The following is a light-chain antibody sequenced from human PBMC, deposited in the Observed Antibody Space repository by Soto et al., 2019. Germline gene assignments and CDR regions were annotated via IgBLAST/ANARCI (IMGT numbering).Light chain of an antibody. J-gene: IGKJ1*01. CDR1: QSVSNN. CDR3: HQYNTWQWK. V-gene: IGKV3-15*01. Sequence: EIVMTQSPATLSVSPGERATLSCRASQSVSNNLAWYQQKPGQAPRLLIYGASTRATGIPARFSGSGSGTEFTLTISSLQSEDSAVYYCHQYNTWQWKFGQGTKVDIK. CDR2: GAS.